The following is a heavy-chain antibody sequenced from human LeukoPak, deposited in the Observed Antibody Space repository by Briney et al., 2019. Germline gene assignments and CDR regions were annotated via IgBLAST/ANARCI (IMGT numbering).Heavy chain of an antibody. Sequence: GGSLRLSCAASGFTFSSYAMSWVRQAPGKGLEWVSAISGSGGSTYYADSVKGRFTISRDNSKNTLYLQMNSLRAEDTAVYYCAKESPNYDFWSGYVVGYDYWGQGTLVTVSS. CDR1: GFTFSSYA. V-gene: IGHV3-23*01. J-gene: IGHJ4*02. CDR3: AKESPNYDFWSGYVVGYDY. CDR2: ISGSGGST. D-gene: IGHD3-3*01.